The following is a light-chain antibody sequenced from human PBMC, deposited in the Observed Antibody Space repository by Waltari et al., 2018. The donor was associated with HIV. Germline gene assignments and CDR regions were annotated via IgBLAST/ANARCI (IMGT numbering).Light chain of an antibody. CDR2: GAS. CDR1: QSISSN. V-gene: IGKV3-15*01. J-gene: IGKJ4*01. Sequence: ELEMTQSPASRSVSPGESATLSCRAGQSISSNLAWYQQKLGHPPSPLIYGASTRATGIPARFSGSGSGTEFTLTISSLQSEDFAVYFCQQYSNWPPLTFGGGTKVEI. CDR3: QQYSNWPPLT.